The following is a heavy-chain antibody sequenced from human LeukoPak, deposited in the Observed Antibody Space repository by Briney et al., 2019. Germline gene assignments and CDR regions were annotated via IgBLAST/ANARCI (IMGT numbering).Heavy chain of an antibody. J-gene: IGHJ6*03. CDR3: ARGFKYQLRQGRYYYYYMDV. CDR1: GGSFSGYY. CDR2: INHSGST. V-gene: IGHV4-34*01. Sequence: SETLSLTCAVYGGSFSGYYWSWIRQPPGKGLEWIGEINHSGSTNYNPSLKSRVTISVDMSKNQFSLKLSSVTAADTAVYYCARGFKYQLRQGRYYYYYMDVWGKGTTVTVSS. D-gene: IGHD2-2*01.